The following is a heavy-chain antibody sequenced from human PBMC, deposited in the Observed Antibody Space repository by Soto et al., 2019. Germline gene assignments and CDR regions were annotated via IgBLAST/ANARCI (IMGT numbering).Heavy chain of an antibody. CDR1: GYSFTLFY. V-gene: IGHV1-46*01. CDR3: SIAPNDNVVSAV. D-gene: IGHD1-1*01. J-gene: IGHJ1*01. CDR2: INPSVGRT. Sequence: QVRLVQSGAEVRKSGASVKVSCKASGYSFTLFYIHWMRQAPGQGPEWMGIINPSVGRTSYAQKFQDRVTMSSDTATSTVYMELRSLRADDTATYYCSIAPNDNVVSAVWGPGTLITVSS.